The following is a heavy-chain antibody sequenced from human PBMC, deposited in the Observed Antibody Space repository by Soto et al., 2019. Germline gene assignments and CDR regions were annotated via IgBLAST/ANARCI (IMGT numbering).Heavy chain of an antibody. D-gene: IGHD5-12*01. V-gene: IGHV3-7*03. Sequence: EVQLVESGGGLVQPGGSLRLSCAASGFMFSSFWMRWVRQCPGKGLEWVANIKPDARETYYLQSLEGRFTISRYNARNSVYLQMNSLRAEDTAVYYCASGDFRVYVIHGFGYWGQGALVTVSS. CDR3: ASGDFRVYVIHGFGY. J-gene: IGHJ4*02. CDR2: IKPDARET. CDR1: GFMFSSFW.